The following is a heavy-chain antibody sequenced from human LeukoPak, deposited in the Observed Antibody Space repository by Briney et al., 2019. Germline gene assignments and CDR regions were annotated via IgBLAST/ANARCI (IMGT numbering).Heavy chain of an antibody. CDR1: GFTFSSYW. CDR3: AKESRLNAPNYYDSSGPFDY. CDR2: ISGSGGST. Sequence: PGGSLRLSCAASGFTFSSYWMNWARQAPGKGLEWVSAISGSGGSTYYADSVKGRFTISRDNSKNTLYLQMNSLRAEDTAVYYCAKESRLNAPNYYDSSGPFDYWGQGTLVTVSS. D-gene: IGHD3-22*01. V-gene: IGHV3-23*01. J-gene: IGHJ4*02.